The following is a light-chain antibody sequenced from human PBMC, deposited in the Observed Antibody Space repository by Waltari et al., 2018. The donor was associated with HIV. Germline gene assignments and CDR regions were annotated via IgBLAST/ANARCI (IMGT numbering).Light chain of an antibody. J-gene: IGLJ3*02. CDR3: SSYTTSSTLV. CDR1: SSDVRGSNY. V-gene: IGLV2-14*01. Sequence: QSALTQPAPVSGSPGQSITISCTGTSSDVRGSNYLSWFQQHPGKAPKLMIYDVSNRPSGVSNRFSGSKSGNTASLTISGLQAEDEADYYCSSYTTSSTLVFGGGTKLTV. CDR2: DVS.